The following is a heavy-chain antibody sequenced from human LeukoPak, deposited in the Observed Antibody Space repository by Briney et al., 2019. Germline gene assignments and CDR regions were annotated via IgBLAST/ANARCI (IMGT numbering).Heavy chain of an antibody. D-gene: IGHD2-2*01. V-gene: IGHV1-18*01. CDR1: GYTFTSYG. CDR3: ARGGCSSTSCLENYYYYYMDV. CDR2: ISSYNGNT. J-gene: IGHJ6*03. Sequence: ASVKVSCKASGYTFTSYGIAWVRQAPGQGLESMGWISSYNGNTNYPQKFQGRVAMTTDTSTSTTYLELGSLRSDDTAVYYCARGGCSSTSCLENYYYYYMDVWGKGTTVTVSS.